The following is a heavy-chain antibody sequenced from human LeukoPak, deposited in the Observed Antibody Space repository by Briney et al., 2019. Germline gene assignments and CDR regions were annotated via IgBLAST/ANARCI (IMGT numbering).Heavy chain of an antibody. J-gene: IGHJ4*02. CDR1: GFTSDDYA. Sequence: GGSLRLSCAASGFTSDDYAMHWVRHAPGKGLEGVSGISWNSGSIGYADSVKGRFTISRDNAKNSLYLQMNSLRAEDTALYYCIGSSSSGQPYWGQGTLVTVSS. D-gene: IGHD6-6*01. V-gene: IGHV3-9*02. CDR2: ISWNSGSI. CDR3: IGSSSSGQPY.